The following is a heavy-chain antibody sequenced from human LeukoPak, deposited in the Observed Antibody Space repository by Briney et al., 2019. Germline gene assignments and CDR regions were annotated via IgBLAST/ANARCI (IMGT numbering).Heavy chain of an antibody. CDR2: ISRSGTAT. CDR3: ARYCAGNCYECMDV. V-gene: IGHV3-48*03. Sequence: PGGSLRLSCAVPGFTPSGYEMNWVRQAPGKGLEWISYISRSGTATLYADSVKGRFTISRDNAKNSLYLLMNSLEAEDSAVYYCARYCAGNCYECMDVWGHGTIVTVSS. J-gene: IGHJ6*02. CDR1: GFTPSGYE. D-gene: IGHD2-21*02.